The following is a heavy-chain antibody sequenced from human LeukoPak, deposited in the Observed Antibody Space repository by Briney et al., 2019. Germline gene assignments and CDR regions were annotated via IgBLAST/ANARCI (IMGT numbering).Heavy chain of an antibody. CDR2: INPSGGST. Sequence: VASVKVSCKASGYTSTSYYIQWVRQAPGQGLEWMGIINPSGGSTSYAQKFQGRVTLTTDTSTSTACMELRSLRSDDTAVYYCASGEVGVVYRAGGRYYYYYHAMDVWGQGTTVTVSS. V-gene: IGHV1-46*01. CDR1: GYTSTSYY. CDR3: ASGEVGVVYRAGGRYYYYYHAMDV. J-gene: IGHJ6*02. D-gene: IGHD2-15*01.